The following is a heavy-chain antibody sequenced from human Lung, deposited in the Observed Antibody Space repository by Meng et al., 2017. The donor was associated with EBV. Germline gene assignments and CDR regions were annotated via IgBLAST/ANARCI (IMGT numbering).Heavy chain of an antibody. Sequence: QVHPQEAAPGLAKPPETLSLTCTVSCGSISSYYCGWSRQPAGKGLEWIGRIYTSGSTNYNPSLKSRVTMSVDTSKNQFSLKLSSVTAADTAVYYCARDLHHTKQRYSSSWFFDYWGQGTLVTVSS. CDR1: CGSISSYY. CDR3: ARDLHHTKQRYSSSWFFDY. CDR2: IYTSGST. J-gene: IGHJ4*02. D-gene: IGHD6-13*01. V-gene: IGHV4-4*07.